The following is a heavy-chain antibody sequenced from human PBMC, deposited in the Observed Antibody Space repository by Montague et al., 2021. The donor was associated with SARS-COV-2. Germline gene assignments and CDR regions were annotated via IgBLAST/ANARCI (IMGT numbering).Heavy chain of an antibody. J-gene: IGHJ3*02. V-gene: IGHV4-39*01. Sequence: SETLSLTCTVSGGSISSSSYYWGWIRQPPGKGLEWIGSIYYSGSTYYNPSLKSRVTISVDTSKNQFSLKLSPVTAADTAVYYCASPTYYYDRSGSDAFDIWGQGTMVTVSS. CDR3: ASPTYYYDRSGSDAFDI. CDR1: GGSISSSSYY. CDR2: IYYSGST. D-gene: IGHD3-22*01.